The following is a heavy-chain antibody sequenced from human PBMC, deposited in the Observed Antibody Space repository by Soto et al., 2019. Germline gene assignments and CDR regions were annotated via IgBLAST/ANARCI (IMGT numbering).Heavy chain of an antibody. CDR3: ARDKYLGYGSGSYRYYGMDA. V-gene: IGHV1-69*13. CDR1: GGTFSSYA. Sequence: ASVKVSCKASGGTFSSYAISWVRQAPGQGLEWMGGIIPIFGTANYAQKFQGRVTITADESTSTAYMELSSLRSEDTAVYYCARDKYLGYGSGSYRYYGMDAWGQGTTVTVS. D-gene: IGHD3-10*01. CDR2: IIPIFGTA. J-gene: IGHJ6*02.